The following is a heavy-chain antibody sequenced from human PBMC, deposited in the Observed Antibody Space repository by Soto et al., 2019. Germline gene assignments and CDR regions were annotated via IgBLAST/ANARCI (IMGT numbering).Heavy chain of an antibody. CDR3: ARGVANDILTGIDY. V-gene: IGHV1-69*02. CDR2: IIPILGIA. D-gene: IGHD3-9*01. J-gene: IGHJ4*02. Sequence: QVQLVQSGAEVKKPGSSVKVSCKASGGTFSSYTISWVRQAPGQGLEWMGRIIPILGIANSAQKFQGRVTITADKSTSTAYMELSSLRSEDTAVYYCARGVANDILTGIDYWGQGTLVTVSS. CDR1: GGTFSSYT.